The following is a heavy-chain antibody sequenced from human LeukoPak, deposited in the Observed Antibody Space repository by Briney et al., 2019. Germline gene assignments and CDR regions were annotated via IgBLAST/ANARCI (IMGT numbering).Heavy chain of an antibody. CDR3: AKDRIGYCSSASCPPWFDP. V-gene: IGHV3-30*18. D-gene: IGHD2-2*01. CDR2: ISYDGNNK. J-gene: IGHJ5*02. CDR1: GFTFSSYG. Sequence: GGSLRLSCAASGFTFSSYGMHWVRQAPGKGLEWVSVISYDGNNKYYADSVKGRFTISRDNSKNTLYLQMNSLRGEDTAVYYCAKDRIGYCSSASCPPWFDPWGQGTLVTGSS.